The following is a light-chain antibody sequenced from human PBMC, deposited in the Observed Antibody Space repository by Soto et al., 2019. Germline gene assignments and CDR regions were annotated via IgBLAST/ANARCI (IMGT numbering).Light chain of an antibody. CDR3: QQYGGSVPIT. CDR1: QSGSSAY. Sequence: EIVLTQSPGTLSLSPGERATLSCRASQSGSSAYLAWYQQKPGQAPRLLISGASSRATGIPDRFSGSGSGTDFSLTISRLEPEDFAVYYCQQYGGSVPITCGQGTRLDIK. J-gene: IGKJ5*01. V-gene: IGKV3-20*01. CDR2: GAS.